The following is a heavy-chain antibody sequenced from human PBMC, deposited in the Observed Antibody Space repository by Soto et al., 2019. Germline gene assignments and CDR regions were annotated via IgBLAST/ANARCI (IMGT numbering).Heavy chain of an antibody. CDR3: ARSAQWDGFDP. CDR1: AGSISTINYY. D-gene: IGHD2-8*01. CDR2: IAYSGRT. Sequence: QVQLQESGPGLVRPSQTLSLTCTVSAGSISTINYYCSWIRQHPEKGLEWIAYIAYSGRTFYHSSLKSRVTIPLGTSKKQFALTLTSVTAADTAVYYCARSAQWDGFDPWDQGTMVTVSS. J-gene: IGHJ3*01. V-gene: IGHV4-31*03.